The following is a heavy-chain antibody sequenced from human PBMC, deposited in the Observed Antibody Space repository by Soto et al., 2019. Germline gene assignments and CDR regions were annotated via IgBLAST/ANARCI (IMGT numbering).Heavy chain of an antibody. D-gene: IGHD6-25*01. V-gene: IGHV3-48*01. CDR3: ARERGSGWTFDY. Sequence: GGSLRLSCAASGFTFRNYGMNWVRQAPGKGLEWVSYIGIGSSTTYYADSVKGRFTISRDNVQNSLYLQMHSLRAEDTAVYYCARERGSGWTFDYWGQGTLVTVSS. J-gene: IGHJ4*02. CDR2: IGIGSSTT. CDR1: GFTFRNYG.